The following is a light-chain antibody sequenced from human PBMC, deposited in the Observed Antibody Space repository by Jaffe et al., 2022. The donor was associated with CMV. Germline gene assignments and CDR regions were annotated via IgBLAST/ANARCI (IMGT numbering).Light chain of an antibody. CDR1: QSITS. CDR2: ATS. V-gene: IGKV3-15*01. J-gene: IGKJ1*01. Sequence: EIVMTQSPATLSVSLGERATLSCRASQSITSVAWYQQRPGQAPTFLIYATSTRALGIPARFRGSGSGTEFTLTITSLQSEDFAVYYCQQYNKWPRTFGQGTRVEIK. CDR3: QQYNKWPRT.